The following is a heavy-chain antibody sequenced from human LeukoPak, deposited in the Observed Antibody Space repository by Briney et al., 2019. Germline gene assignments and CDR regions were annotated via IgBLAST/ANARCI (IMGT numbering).Heavy chain of an antibody. D-gene: IGHD2-21*02. CDR2: IIPIFGTA. CDR3: ASRPARYCGGDCYVDY. Sequence: GASVKVSCKASGGTFSSYAISWGRQAPGQGLEWVGGIIPIFGTANYAQKFQGRVTITTDESTSTACLGLSSLRSEDTAVYYCASRPARYCGGDCYVDYWGQGTLVTVSS. J-gene: IGHJ4*02. CDR1: GGTFSSYA. V-gene: IGHV1-69*05.